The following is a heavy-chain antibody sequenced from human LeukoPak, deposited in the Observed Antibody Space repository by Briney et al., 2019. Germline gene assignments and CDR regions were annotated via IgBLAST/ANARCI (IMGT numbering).Heavy chain of an antibody. V-gene: IGHV3-23*01. CDR2: ISGSGGST. Sequence: GGTLRLSCAASGFTFSSYGMSWVRQAPGKGLEWVSAISGSGGSTYYADSVKGRFTISRDNSKNTLYLQMNSLRAEDTAVYYCAKVGYYYGSGSYYSEWGQGTLVTVSS. CDR3: AKVGYYYGSGSYYSE. J-gene: IGHJ4*02. D-gene: IGHD3-10*01. CDR1: GFTFSSYG.